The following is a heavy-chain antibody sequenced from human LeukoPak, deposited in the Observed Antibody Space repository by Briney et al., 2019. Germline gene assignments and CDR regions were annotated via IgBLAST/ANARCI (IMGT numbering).Heavy chain of an antibody. Sequence: GGSLRLSCAASGFTFSSYAMNWVRQAPGKGLEWVSGISGGGDTTFYADSVKGRFTISRNNSKNTLYLHMNSLRAEDTAVYYCQKLRSSSSSDAFDIWGQGRMVTVSS. CDR3: QKLRSSSSSDAFDI. D-gene: IGHD2-15*01. CDR1: GFTFSSYA. J-gene: IGHJ3*02. CDR2: ISGGGDTT. V-gene: IGHV3-23*01.